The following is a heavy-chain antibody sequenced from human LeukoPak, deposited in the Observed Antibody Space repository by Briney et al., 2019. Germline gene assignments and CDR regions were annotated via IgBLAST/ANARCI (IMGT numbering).Heavy chain of an antibody. J-gene: IGHJ4*02. V-gene: IGHV1-46*01. Sequence: ASVKVSCKASGYIFTSYYMHWVRQAPGEGLEWMGIINPTGGSTSYAQKFQGRVTMTRDTSTSTVYMELSSLRSEDTAVYYCARQQLGIVVIDYWGQGTLVTVSS. CDR1: GYIFTSYY. D-gene: IGHD2-2*01. CDR3: ARQQLGIVVIDY. CDR2: INPTGGST.